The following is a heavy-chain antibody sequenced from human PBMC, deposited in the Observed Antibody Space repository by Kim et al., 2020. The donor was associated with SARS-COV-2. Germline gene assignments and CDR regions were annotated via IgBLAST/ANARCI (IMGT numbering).Heavy chain of an antibody. CDR2: T. D-gene: IGHD3-10*01. J-gene: IGHJ4*02. Sequence: TNYAQKFQGRVTMTRDTSISTAYMELSRLRSDDTAVYYCASSSSYGSGSYWGQGTLVTVSS. V-gene: IGHV1-2*02. CDR3: ASSSSYGSGSY.